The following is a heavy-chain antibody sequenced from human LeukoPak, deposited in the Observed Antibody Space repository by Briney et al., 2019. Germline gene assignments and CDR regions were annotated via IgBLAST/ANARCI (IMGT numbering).Heavy chain of an antibody. CDR1: GGSFSGYY. D-gene: IGHD3-3*01. J-gene: IGHJ5*02. V-gene: IGHV4-34*01. CDR2: INHSGST. CDR3: ARGRSATIFGVVTANWFDP. Sequence: SETLSLTCAVYGGSFSGYYWSWIRPPPGKGLEWIGEINHSGSTNYNPSLKSRVTISVDTSKNQFSLKLSSVTAADTAVYYCARGRSATIFGVVTANWFDPWGQGTLVTVSS.